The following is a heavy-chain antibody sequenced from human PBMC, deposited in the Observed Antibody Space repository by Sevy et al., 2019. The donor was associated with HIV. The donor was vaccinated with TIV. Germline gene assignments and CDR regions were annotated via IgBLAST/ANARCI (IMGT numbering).Heavy chain of an antibody. CDR3: AKDRAASGPGWYFDL. J-gene: IGHJ2*01. D-gene: IGHD6-13*01. CDR1: GFTFDDFA. CDR2: INWNSGRT. V-gene: IGHV3-9*01. Sequence: GGSLRLSCAASGFTFDDFAMHWVRQSPGKGLEWVSGINWNSGRTEYADSVKGRFTISRHNTEDSLYLQMQSLGHEDTAFYYCAKDRAASGPGWYFDLWGRGTLVTVSS.